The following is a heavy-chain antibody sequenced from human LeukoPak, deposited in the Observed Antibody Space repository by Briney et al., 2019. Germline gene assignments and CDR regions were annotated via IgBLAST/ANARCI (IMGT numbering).Heavy chain of an antibody. J-gene: IGHJ5*02. V-gene: IGHV4-39*01. CDR2: IYYSGST. Sequence: SETLSLTCAVSGGSISSNSYYWGWIRQPPGKGLEWIGSIYYSGSTYYNPSLKSRVTISVDTSKDQFSLKLSSVTAADTAVYYCARHERTSSRIDPWGQGTLVTVSS. CDR3: ARHERTSSRIDP. D-gene: IGHD2-2*01. CDR1: GGSISSNSYY.